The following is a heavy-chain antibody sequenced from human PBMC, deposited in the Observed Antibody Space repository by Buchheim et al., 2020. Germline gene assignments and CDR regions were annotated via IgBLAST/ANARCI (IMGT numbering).Heavy chain of an antibody. CDR2: ISSSGSTI. J-gene: IGHJ4*02. D-gene: IGHD3-9*01. CDR3: ARSARYFDWSMGYFGY. Sequence: EVQLVESGGGLVQPGGSLRLSCAASGFTFSSYEMNWVRQAPGKGLEWVSYISSSGSTIYYADSVKGRFTISRDNAKNSLYLQMNSLRAEDTAVYYCARSARYFDWSMGYFGYWGQGTL. CDR1: GFTFSSYE. V-gene: IGHV3-48*03.